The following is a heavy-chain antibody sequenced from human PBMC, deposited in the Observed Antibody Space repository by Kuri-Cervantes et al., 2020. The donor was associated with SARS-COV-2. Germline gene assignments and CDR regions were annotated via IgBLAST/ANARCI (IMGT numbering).Heavy chain of an antibody. V-gene: IGHV3-48*03. CDR1: GFTFSSYE. Sequence: GESLKISCAASGFTFSSYEMNWVRQAPGKGLEWVSYISSSGSTIYYADSVKGRFTISRDNAKNSLYLQMNSLRAEDTAVYYCATDLRHYDFWSGYYPLGYFQHWGQGTLVTVSS. CDR2: ISSSGSTI. CDR3: ATDLRHYDFWSGYYPLGYFQH. D-gene: IGHD3-3*01. J-gene: IGHJ1*01.